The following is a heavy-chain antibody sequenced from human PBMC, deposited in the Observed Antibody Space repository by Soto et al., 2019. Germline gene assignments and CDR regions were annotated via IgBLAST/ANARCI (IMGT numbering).Heavy chain of an antibody. J-gene: IGHJ6*01. CDR3: AREGNYDILTGYYSGYYYGMDV. V-gene: IGHV1-69*01. CDR2: IIPIFGTA. D-gene: IGHD3-9*01. Sequence: QVQLVQSGAEVKKPGSSVKVSCKASGGTFSSYAISWVRQAPGQGLEWMGGIIPIFGTANYAQKFQGRVTITADESTSTAYMELSSLSSEATAVYYCAREGNYDILTGYYSGYYYGMDVWGQGTTVTVSS. CDR1: GGTFSSYA.